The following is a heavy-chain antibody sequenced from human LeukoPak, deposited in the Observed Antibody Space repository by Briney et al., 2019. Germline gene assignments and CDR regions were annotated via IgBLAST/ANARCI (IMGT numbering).Heavy chain of an antibody. V-gene: IGHV4-39*07. Sequence: PSETLSLTCTVSGGFISSSSYYWGWIRQPPGKGLEWIGSIYYSGSTYYNPSLKSRVTISVDTSKNQFSLKLSSVTAADTAVYYCAGGYSYGYDYWGQGTLVTVSS. D-gene: IGHD5-18*01. CDR2: IYYSGST. J-gene: IGHJ4*02. CDR1: GGFISSSSYY. CDR3: AGGYSYGYDY.